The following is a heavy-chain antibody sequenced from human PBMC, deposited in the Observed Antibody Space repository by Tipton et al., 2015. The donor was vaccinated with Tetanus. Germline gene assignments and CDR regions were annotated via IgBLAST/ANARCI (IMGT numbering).Heavy chain of an antibody. Sequence: SLRLSCAASGFTVSSNFMSWVRQAPGKGLEWVSLMNSETDVTTYAKSVKGRFTISRDDSQNTLFLQMSSLRADDTAMYYCAKTAAGSGLFDYWGQGALVTVAS. V-gene: IGHV3-66*02. CDR3: AKTAAGSGLFDY. CDR2: MNSETDVT. CDR1: GFTVSSNF. D-gene: IGHD6-13*01. J-gene: IGHJ4*02.